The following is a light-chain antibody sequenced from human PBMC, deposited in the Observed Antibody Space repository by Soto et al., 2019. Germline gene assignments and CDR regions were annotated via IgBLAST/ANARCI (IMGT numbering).Light chain of an antibody. CDR1: QSVCSS. CDR2: SGN. J-gene: IGKJ1*01. V-gene: IGKV3-11*01. Sequence: EVVVTQSPDTLSLSPGETATLSCRASQSVCSSVAWYQHKPGQSPRLVVYSGNNRAPGIPARFSGSGSGTDFTLTISSLESDDFAIYYCQQRYSWLRAFGPGTKVEVK. CDR3: QQRYSWLRA.